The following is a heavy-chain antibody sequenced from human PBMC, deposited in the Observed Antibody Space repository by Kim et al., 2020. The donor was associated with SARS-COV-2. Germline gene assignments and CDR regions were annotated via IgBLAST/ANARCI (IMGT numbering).Heavy chain of an antibody. Sequence: ASVKVSCKASGYTFTSYGISWVRQAPGQGLEWMGWISAYNGNTNYAQKLQGRVTMTTDTSTSTAYMELRSLRSDDTAAYYCARDRGNYYGSGSYWNGGDYYYGMDVWGQGTTVTVSS. CDR3: ARDRGNYYGSGSYWNGGDYYYGMDV. V-gene: IGHV1-18*01. CDR2: ISAYNGNT. D-gene: IGHD3-10*01. J-gene: IGHJ6*02. CDR1: GYTFTSYG.